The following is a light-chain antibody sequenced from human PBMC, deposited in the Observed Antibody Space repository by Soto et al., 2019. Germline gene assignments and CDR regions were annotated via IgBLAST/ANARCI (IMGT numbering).Light chain of an antibody. Sequence: QSALTQPPSASGSPGQSVTISCTGSSSDVGGYNYVSWYQQHPVKAPKLMIYDVSKRPSGVPDRFSGSKSGNTASLTVSGLQAEDEADYYCSSYAGSNIVVFGGGTKVTVL. V-gene: IGLV2-8*01. CDR3: SSYAGSNIVV. CDR2: DVS. J-gene: IGLJ2*01. CDR1: SSDVGGYNY.